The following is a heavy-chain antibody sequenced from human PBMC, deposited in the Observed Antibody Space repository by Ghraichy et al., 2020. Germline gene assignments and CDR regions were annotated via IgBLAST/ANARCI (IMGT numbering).Heavy chain of an antibody. Sequence: GGSLRLSCAASGFPFSTYAMSWVRQVPGKGLEWVSTISNSASRTFYADSVRGRFSISRDSSKNTVYLQMNSLRAEDTAIYYCVKDKGAIFEDTWGQGTLVTVSS. J-gene: IGHJ5*02. CDR3: VKDKGAIFEDT. CDR2: ISNSASRT. D-gene: IGHD3-3*01. V-gene: IGHV3-23*01. CDR1: GFPFSTYA.